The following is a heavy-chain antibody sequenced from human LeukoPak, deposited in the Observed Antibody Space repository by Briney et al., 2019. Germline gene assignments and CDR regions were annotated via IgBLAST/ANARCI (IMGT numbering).Heavy chain of an antibody. D-gene: IGHD3-3*01. CDR3: ARGQIFGVVTAYYYYMDV. V-gene: IGHV1-69*13. J-gene: IGHJ6*03. Sequence: SVKVSCKASGGTFSSYAISWVRQAPGQGLEWMGGIIPIFGTSNYAQKFQGRVTITADESTSTAYMVLSSLRSEDTAVYYCARGQIFGVVTAYYYYMDVWGKGTTVTVSS. CDR1: GGTFSSYA. CDR2: IIPIFGTS.